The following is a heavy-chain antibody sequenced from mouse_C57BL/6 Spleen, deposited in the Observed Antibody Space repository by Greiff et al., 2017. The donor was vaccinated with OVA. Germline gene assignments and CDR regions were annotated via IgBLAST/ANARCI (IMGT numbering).Heavy chain of an antibody. V-gene: IGHV5-17*01. Sequence: EVQLVESGGGLVTPGGSLKLSCAASGFTFSDYGMHWVRQAPEKGLEWVAYISSGSSTIYYADTVKGRFTISRDNAKNTLFLQMTSLRSEDTAMYYCARGLPGYFDVWGTGTTVTVSS. CDR3: ARGLPGYFDV. CDR1: GFTFSDYG. D-gene: IGHD6-1*01. CDR2: ISSGSSTI. J-gene: IGHJ1*03.